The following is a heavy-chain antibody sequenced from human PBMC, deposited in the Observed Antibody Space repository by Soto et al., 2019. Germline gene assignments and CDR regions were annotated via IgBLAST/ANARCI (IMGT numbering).Heavy chain of an antibody. V-gene: IGHV3-23*01. Sequence: GGSLRLSCAASGFTFSSYAMSWVRQAPGKGLEWVSAISGSGGSTYYADSVKGRFTISRDNSKNTLYLQMNSLRAEDTAVYYCAKEQALADYGSGIPDYWGQGTLVTVSS. CDR3: AKEQALADYGSGIPDY. CDR2: ISGSGGST. J-gene: IGHJ4*02. D-gene: IGHD3-10*01. CDR1: GFTFSSYA.